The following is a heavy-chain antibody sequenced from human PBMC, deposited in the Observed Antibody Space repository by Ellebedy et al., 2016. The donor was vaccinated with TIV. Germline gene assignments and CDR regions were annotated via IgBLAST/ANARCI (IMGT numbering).Heavy chain of an antibody. CDR3: ARDPSYYDRSGQLKKDHYYGMDV. CDR1: GFTFSRYT. J-gene: IGHJ6*02. CDR2: ISYDGETK. Sequence: PGGSLRLSCAASGFTFSRYTMHWVRQAPGKGLEWVAFISYDGETKFYTDSVKGRFTISRDNFKSTLYLQVTSLRLEDTAFYYCARDPSYYDRSGQLKKDHYYGMDVWGLGTTVTVSS. V-gene: IGHV3-30*04. D-gene: IGHD3-22*01.